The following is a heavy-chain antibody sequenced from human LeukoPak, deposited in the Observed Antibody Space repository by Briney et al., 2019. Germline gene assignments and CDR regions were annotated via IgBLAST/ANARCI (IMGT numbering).Heavy chain of an antibody. V-gene: IGHV3-23*01. Sequence: GGSLRLSCAASGFTFSSYAMSWVRQAPGKGLEWVSGISVSGGGTFYADSVKGRFTISRDNSKNTLYLQMNSLRAEDTAVYYCAKDDDFWSGFDAFDIWGQGTMVTVSS. CDR3: AKDDDFWSGFDAFDI. CDR2: ISVSGGGT. J-gene: IGHJ3*02. D-gene: IGHD3-3*01. CDR1: GFTFSSYA.